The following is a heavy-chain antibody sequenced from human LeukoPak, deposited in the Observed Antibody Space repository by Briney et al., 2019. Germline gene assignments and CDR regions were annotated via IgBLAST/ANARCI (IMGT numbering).Heavy chain of an antibody. CDR1: GGSVSSGSYY. CDR2: FYTSGST. V-gene: IGHV4-61*02. CDR3: ATGGGAFDI. D-gene: IGHD3-16*01. J-gene: IGHJ3*02. Sequence: SQTLSHTCTVSGGSVSSGSYYWSWIRQPAGKGLEWIGRFYTSGSTNYNPSLKSRVTISVDTSKKQFSLKLSSVTAADTAVYYCATGGGAFDIWGQGTMVTVSS.